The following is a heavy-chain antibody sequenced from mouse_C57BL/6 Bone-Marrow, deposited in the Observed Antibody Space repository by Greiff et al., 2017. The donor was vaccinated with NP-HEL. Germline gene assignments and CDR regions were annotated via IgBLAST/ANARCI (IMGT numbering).Heavy chain of an antibody. D-gene: IGHD2-1*01. V-gene: IGHV1-55*01. Sequence: QVQLQQPGAELVKPGASVKMSCKASGYTFTSYWITWVKQRPGQGPEWIGDIYPGSGSTNYNEKFKSKATLTVDTSSSTAYMQLSSLTSEDAAVYYCARRRFYYGNYGGYAMDYWGQGTSVTVSS. CDR3: ARRRFYYGNYGGYAMDY. J-gene: IGHJ4*01. CDR1: GYTFTSYW. CDR2: IYPGSGST.